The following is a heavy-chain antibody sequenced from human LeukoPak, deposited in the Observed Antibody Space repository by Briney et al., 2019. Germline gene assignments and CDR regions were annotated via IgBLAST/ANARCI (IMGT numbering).Heavy chain of an antibody. CDR1: GFPFNTWA. D-gene: IGHD3-3*01. V-gene: IGHV3-23*01. Sequence: GSLGLSFEGSGFPFNTWAMSLVRPASRKGLEWVSAISESGSGTYYADSVKGRFTISRDNSKNTLSLQMNSLRVDDTALYYCAKGVFGVNRAFDYWGQGTLVTVSS. CDR2: ISESGSGT. J-gene: IGHJ4*02. CDR3: AKGVFGVNRAFDY.